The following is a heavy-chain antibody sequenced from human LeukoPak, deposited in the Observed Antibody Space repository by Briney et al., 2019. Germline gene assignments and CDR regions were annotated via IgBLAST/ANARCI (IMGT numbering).Heavy chain of an antibody. CDR2: ISAYNGNT. D-gene: IGHD6-13*01. Sequence: ASVKVSCKASGYTFASYGMSWVRQAPGQGLEWVGWISAYNGNTHYAQKLQGRVTMTTDTSTSTAYMELRSLRSDDTAVYYCARAATGPYYFDYWGQGTLVTVSS. V-gene: IGHV1-18*01. J-gene: IGHJ4*02. CDR1: GYTFASYG. CDR3: ARAATGPYYFDY.